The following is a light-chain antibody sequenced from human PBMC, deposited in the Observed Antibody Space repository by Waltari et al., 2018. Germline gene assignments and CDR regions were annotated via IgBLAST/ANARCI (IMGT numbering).Light chain of an antibody. Sequence: QSALTQPASVSGSPGQSITISCTGIRSDVGTYNSVSWYQQHPGKAPKLVIYDVSDRPSGISNRFSGSKSGSTASLTISGLQVEDEADYYCSSYISHNSRMFGGGTKLTVL. CDR2: DVS. J-gene: IGLJ3*02. V-gene: IGLV2-14*03. CDR1: RSDVGTYNS. CDR3: SSYISHNSRM.